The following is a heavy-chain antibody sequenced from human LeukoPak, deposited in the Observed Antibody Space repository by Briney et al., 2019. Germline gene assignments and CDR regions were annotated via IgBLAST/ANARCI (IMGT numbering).Heavy chain of an antibody. CDR1: GASISNTGYY. V-gene: IGHV4-39*01. CDR2: IYHSGST. D-gene: IGHD7-27*01. Sequence: SETLSLTCTVSGASISNTGYYWGWIRQPPGKGLEWIGNIYHSGSTYYSPSLKCRVTLSVDTSKNQFSLKLSSVTAADTAVYYCAGLLNGGASHWFDPWGQGTLVTVSS. CDR3: AGLLNGGASHWFDP. J-gene: IGHJ5*02.